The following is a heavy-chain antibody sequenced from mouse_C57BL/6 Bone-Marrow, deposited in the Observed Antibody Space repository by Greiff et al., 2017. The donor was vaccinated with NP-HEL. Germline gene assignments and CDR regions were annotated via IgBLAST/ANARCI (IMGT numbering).Heavy chain of an antibody. J-gene: IGHJ1*03. V-gene: IGHV5-6*01. Sequence: EVHLVESGGDLVKPGGSLKLSCAASGFTFSSYGMSWVRQTPDKRLEWVATISSGGSYTYYPDSVKGRFTISRDNAKNTLYLQMSSLKSEDTAMYYCARHSYWYFDVWGTGTTVTVSS. CDR2: ISSGGSYT. CDR1: GFTFSSYG. CDR3: ARHSYWYFDV.